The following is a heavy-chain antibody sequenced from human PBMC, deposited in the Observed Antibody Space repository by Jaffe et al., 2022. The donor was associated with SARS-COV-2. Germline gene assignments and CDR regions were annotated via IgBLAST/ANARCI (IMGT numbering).Heavy chain of an antibody. CDR3: ARAGINWNGGYHSDY. CDR2: IYHTGST. CDR1: GGSISPYY. Sequence: QVQLQESGPGLVKPSETLSLTCTVSGGSISPYYWSWIRQPPGKGLEYIGHIYHTGSTNYNPSLRNRVTISVDTSKNQFSVKLSSVTAADTAVYYCARAGINWNGGYHSDYWGQGSLVTVSS. J-gene: IGHJ4*02. V-gene: IGHV4-59*01. D-gene: IGHD1-1*01.